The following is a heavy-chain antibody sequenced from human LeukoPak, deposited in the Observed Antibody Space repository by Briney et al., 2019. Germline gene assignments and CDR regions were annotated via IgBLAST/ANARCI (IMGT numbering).Heavy chain of an antibody. Sequence: SETLSLTCSVSGGYIIDGYWSWIRQPPGKGLEWIAYIHHTGIANYNPSLKSRVTISVDTFKNQFSLKVKSVTAADTAIYYCARPQWLTTMGPWFDPWGQGSLVTVSS. J-gene: IGHJ5*02. CDR2: IHHTGIA. V-gene: IGHV4-59*01. D-gene: IGHD6-19*01. CDR1: GGYIIDGY. CDR3: ARPQWLTTMGPWFDP.